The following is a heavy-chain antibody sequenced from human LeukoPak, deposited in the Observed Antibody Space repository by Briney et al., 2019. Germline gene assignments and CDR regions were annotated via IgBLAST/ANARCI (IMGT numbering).Heavy chain of an antibody. V-gene: IGHV1-8*03. CDR1: GYTFTSYD. CDR2: MNPNSGNT. Sequence: ASVKVSSKASGYTFTSYDINWVRQATGQGLEWMGWMNPNSGNTGYAQKFQGRVTITRNTSISTAYMELSSLRSEDTAVYYCARPRESGDAFDIWGQGTMVTVSS. D-gene: IGHD1-26*01. J-gene: IGHJ3*02. CDR3: ARPRESGDAFDI.